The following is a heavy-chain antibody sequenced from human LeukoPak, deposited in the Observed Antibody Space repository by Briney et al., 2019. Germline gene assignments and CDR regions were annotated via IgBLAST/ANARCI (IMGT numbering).Heavy chain of an antibody. J-gene: IGHJ6*03. CDR1: GYTFTGYG. V-gene: IGHV1-18*01. D-gene: IGHD4-11*01. CDR2: ISAYNGNT. Sequence: EASVKVSCKASGYTFTGYGISWVRQAPGQPLEWMGWISAYNGNTNYPQKVQGRVTMTIDTSTSTAYMELRSLRSGDTAVYYCTRDPPVSLDYYYYYMDVWGEGTTVTVSS. CDR3: TRDPPVSLDYYYYYMDV.